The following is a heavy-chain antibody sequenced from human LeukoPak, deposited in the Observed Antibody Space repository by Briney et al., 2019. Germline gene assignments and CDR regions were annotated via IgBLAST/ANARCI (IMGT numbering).Heavy chain of an antibody. J-gene: IGHJ4*02. D-gene: IGHD6-19*01. Sequence: GGSLTLSCAASGFTFSSYAMSWVRHAPGKGLWWVLAISGSGGSTYYADSVKGRFTISRDNSKNTRYLQMNSLRAEDTAVYYCAKDLQQWLEYFDSWGQGTLVTVSS. CDR3: AKDLQQWLEYFDS. V-gene: IGHV3-23*01. CDR2: ISGSGGST. CDR1: GFTFSSYA.